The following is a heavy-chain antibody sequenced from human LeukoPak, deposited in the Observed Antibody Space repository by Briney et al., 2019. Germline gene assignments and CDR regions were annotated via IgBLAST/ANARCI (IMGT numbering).Heavy chain of an antibody. Sequence: GGSLRLSCAASGFTFSTYWMSWVRQAPGKGLEWVANIRKDGSDIHYVDSVKGRFTISRDNAKNSLYLEMSSLRGEDTALYYCARDGIGYYYDSSGLDYWGQGTLVTVSS. CDR3: ARDGIGYYYDSSGLDY. V-gene: IGHV3-7*01. CDR2: IRKDGSDI. CDR1: GFTFSTYW. J-gene: IGHJ4*02. D-gene: IGHD3-22*01.